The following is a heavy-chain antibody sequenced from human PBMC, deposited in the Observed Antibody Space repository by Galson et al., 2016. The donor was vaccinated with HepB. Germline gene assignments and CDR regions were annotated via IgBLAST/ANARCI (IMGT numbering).Heavy chain of an antibody. CDR3: AKEAKSGVGT. D-gene: IGHD3-10*01. CDR1: GFTFSNSW. Sequence: SLRLSCAASGFTFSNSWMRWVRQAPGKGLEWVASINDDGSHKYYVDSVKGRFTVSTDSAKNSMYLQMNSLRVEDTAVYYCAKEAKSGVGTWGQGTLVIVSS. V-gene: IGHV3-7*03. J-gene: IGHJ5*02. CDR2: INDDGSHK.